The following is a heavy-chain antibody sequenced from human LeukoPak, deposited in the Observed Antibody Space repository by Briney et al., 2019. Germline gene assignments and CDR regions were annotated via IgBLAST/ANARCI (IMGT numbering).Heavy chain of an antibody. CDR1: GFSFSTYW. CDR2: INQDASVS. J-gene: IGHJ4*02. D-gene: IGHD6-13*01. Sequence: GGSLRLSCAASGFSFSTYWMSWVRQTPEKGLEFVANINQDASVSNYMDSLKGRCTISRDNAKKSVYLEINSLTADDTAVYYCARDPGSSSFDLWGQAALVTVSS. V-gene: IGHV3-7*01. CDR3: ARDPGSSSFDL.